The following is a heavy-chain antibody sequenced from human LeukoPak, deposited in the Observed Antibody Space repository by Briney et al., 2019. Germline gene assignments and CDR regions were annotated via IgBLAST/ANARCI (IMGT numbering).Heavy chain of an antibody. CDR1: GFTFSSYG. J-gene: IGHJ4*02. CDR3: ASVNGGAGDYFDY. CDR2: INWNGGST. D-gene: IGHD4-23*01. V-gene: IGHV3-20*04. Sequence: PGGSLRLSCAASGFTFSSYGMSWVRQAPGKGLEWVSGINWNGGSTGYADSVKGRFTISRDNAKNSLYLQMNSLRAEDTALYYCASVNGGAGDYFDYWGQGTLVTVSS.